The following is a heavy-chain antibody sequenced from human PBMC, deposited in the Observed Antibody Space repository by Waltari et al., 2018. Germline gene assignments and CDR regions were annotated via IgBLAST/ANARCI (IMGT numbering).Heavy chain of an antibody. CDR2: INHSGST. CDR3: ARGRRIAAANLLDY. V-gene: IGHV4-34*01. J-gene: IGHJ4*02. D-gene: IGHD6-13*01. Sequence: QVQLQQWGAGLLKPSETLSLTCAVYGGSFSGYYWSWIRQPPGKGLEWIGEINHSGSTNYNPSLKSRVTISVDTSKNQFSLKLSSVTAADTAVYYCARGRRIAAANLLDYWGQGTLVTVSS. CDR1: GGSFSGYY.